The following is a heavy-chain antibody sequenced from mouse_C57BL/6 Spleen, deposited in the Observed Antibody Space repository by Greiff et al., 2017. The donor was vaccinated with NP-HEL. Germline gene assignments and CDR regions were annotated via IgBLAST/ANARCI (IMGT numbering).Heavy chain of an antibody. CDR3: AREGYYWYFDV. CDR2: IYPGDGDT. V-gene: IGHV1-82*01. CDR1: GYAFSSSW. D-gene: IGHD2-2*01. Sequence: VMLVESGPELVKPGASVKISCKASGYAFSSSWMNWVKQRPGKGLEWIGRIYPGDGDTNYNGKFKGKATLTADKSSSTAYMQLSSLTSEDSAVYFCAREGYYWYFDVWGTGTTVTVSS. J-gene: IGHJ1*03.